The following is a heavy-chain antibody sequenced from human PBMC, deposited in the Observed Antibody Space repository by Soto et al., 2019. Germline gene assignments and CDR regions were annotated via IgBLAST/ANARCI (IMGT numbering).Heavy chain of an antibody. CDR1: GYSFTSYW. CDR3: ARHTILGPPGRFDP. Sequence: GESMKISCQGSGYSFTSYWLGWVGQMPGKSLEWMGIIYPGDSDPRYSPSFQGQVTISADKSISTAYLQWSSLKASYTAMYYCARHTILGPPGRFDPWGQGTLVTVPS. D-gene: IGHD3-10*02. V-gene: IGHV5-51*01. J-gene: IGHJ5*02. CDR2: IYPGDSDP.